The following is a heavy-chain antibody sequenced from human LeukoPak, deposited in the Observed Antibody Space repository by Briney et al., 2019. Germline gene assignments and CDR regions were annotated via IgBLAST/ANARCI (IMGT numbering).Heavy chain of an antibody. CDR3: ASVPAAIAVPPDY. V-gene: IGHV1-69*04. J-gene: IGHJ4*02. D-gene: IGHD2-2*01. CDR1: GGTFSSYA. CDR2: IIPILGIA. Sequence: SVKVSCKASGGTFSSYAISWVRQAPGQGLEWMGRIIPILGIANYAQKFQGRVTITADKSTSTAYMELSSLRSEDTAVYYCASVPAAIAVPPDYWGQGTLVTVSS.